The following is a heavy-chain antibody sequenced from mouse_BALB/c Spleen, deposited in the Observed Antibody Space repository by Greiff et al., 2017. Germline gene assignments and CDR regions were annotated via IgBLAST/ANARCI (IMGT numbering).Heavy chain of an antibody. CDR1: GFTFSSYG. CDR3: ARHGDY. J-gene: IGHJ4*01. Sequence: EVKLMESGGDLVKPGGSLKLSCAASGFTFSSYGMSWVRQTPDKRLEWVATISSGGSYTYYPDSVKGRFTISRDNAKNTLYLQMSSLKSEDTAMYYCARHGDYWGQGTSVTVSS. CDR2: ISSGGSYT. V-gene: IGHV5-6*01.